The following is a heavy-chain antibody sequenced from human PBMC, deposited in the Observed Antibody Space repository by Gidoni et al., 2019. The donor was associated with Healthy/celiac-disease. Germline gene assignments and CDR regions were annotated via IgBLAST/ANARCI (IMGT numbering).Heavy chain of an antibody. V-gene: IGHV4-34*01. D-gene: IGHD3-10*01. CDR1: GGSFSGYY. CDR2: INHSGST. CDR3: ARGPNYYYGSGSYLY. J-gene: IGHJ4*02. Sequence: QVQLQQWGAGLLKPSETLSLTCAVYGGSFSGYYWSWIRQPPGKGLEWIGEINHSGSTNYNPSLKSRVTISVDTSKNQFYLKLSSVTAADTAVYYCARGPNYYYGSGSYLYWGQGTLVTVSS.